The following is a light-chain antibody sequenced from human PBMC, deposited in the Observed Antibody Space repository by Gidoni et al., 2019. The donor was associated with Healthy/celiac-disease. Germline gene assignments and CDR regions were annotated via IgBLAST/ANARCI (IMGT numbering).Light chain of an antibody. Sequence: DIHMTQSPSTLSASVGDRVTITCRASQSISSWLAWYQQKPGKAPKLLIYKASILESGVPSRFSGSGSGTEFTLTISSLQPDDFATYYCQQYNSYSPWTFXXXTKVEIK. CDR3: QQYNSYSPWT. CDR1: QSISSW. V-gene: IGKV1-5*03. J-gene: IGKJ1*01. CDR2: KAS.